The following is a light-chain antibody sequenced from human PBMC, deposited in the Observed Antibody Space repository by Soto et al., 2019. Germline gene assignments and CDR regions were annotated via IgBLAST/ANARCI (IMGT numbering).Light chain of an antibody. CDR1: SSNIGSNS. J-gene: IGLJ2*01. V-gene: IGLV1-44*01. CDR2: STN. CDR3: AAWDDSLNGEVV. Sequence: QSVLTQPPSASGTPGQRVTISCSGSSSNIGSNSVNWYQQVPGTAPKLLIYSTNQRPSGVPDRFSGSKSDTSASLAISGLQSEDEGDYYCAAWDDSLNGEVVFGGGTKLTVL.